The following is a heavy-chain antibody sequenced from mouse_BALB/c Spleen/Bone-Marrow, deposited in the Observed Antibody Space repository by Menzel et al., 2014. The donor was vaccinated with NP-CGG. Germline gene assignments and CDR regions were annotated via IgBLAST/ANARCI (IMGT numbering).Heavy chain of an antibody. CDR1: GYTFSSYW. CDR2: IFPGSGST. CDR3: TRGDYIDY. D-gene: IGHD2-4*01. Sequence: QVQLQQPGAELMKPGASVKISCKATGYTFSSYWIEWVKQRPGHGLEWIGEIFPGSGSTNYNEKFKGKATFTADTSSNAAYQHLSSLTSEDSAFYYCTRGDYIDYWGQGTTLTVSS. J-gene: IGHJ2*01. V-gene: IGHV1-9*01.